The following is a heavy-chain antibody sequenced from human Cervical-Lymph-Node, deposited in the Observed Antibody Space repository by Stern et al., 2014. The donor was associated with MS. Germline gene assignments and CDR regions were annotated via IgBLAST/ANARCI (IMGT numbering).Heavy chain of an antibody. CDR2: IIPIFGTA. V-gene: IGHV1-69*01. Sequence: VQLVESGAEVKKPGSSVKVSCKASGGTFSPYSISWVRQAPGQGLEWMGGIIPIFGTANYAQRFQGRVTITADESTSTAHMELSSLRSEDTAVYYCARDRLRYSSSSSRRGYGMDVWGQGTTVTVSS. CDR1: GGTFSPYS. J-gene: IGHJ6*02. CDR3: ARDRLRYSSSSSRRGYGMDV. D-gene: IGHD6-6*01.